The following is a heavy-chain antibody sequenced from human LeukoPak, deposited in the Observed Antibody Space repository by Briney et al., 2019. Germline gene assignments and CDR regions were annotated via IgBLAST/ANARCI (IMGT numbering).Heavy chain of an antibody. CDR1: GFTFSSFW. CDR2: IKSDGSET. V-gene: IGHV3-74*03. J-gene: IGHJ4*02. CDR3: ARVRMGDDFNPFDY. Sequence: GGSLRLSCAASGFTFSSFWIYWVRHAPGKGLVWVSRIKSDGSETMYADSVKGRFTISRGSAKKTLYLQMNSLRAEDTAVYYCARVRMGDDFNPFDYWGQGTLVTVSS. D-gene: IGHD3-16*01.